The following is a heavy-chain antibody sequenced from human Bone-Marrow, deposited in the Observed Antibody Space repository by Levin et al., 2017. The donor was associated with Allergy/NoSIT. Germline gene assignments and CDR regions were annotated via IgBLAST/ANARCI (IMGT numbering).Heavy chain of an antibody. CDR1: GYTFSAYS. J-gene: IGHJ6*02. CDR3: ASTLGYCEGTTCYQYYGMDI. D-gene: IGHD2-15*01. Sequence: GGSLRLSCAASGYTFSAYSLNWVRQAPGKGLEWVASISSSSSDIYYADSVKGRFIISRDDAKSSLYLQMNSLRVEDTAVYYCASTLGYCEGTTCYQYYGMDIWGQGTTVTVSS. CDR2: ISSSSSDI. V-gene: IGHV3-21*01.